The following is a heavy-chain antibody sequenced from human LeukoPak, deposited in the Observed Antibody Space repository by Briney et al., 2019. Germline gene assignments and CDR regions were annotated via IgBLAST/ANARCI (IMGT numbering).Heavy chain of an antibody. V-gene: IGHV4-31*03. CDR2: IYYSGST. CDR1: GGSISSGGYY. Sequence: PSETPSLTCTVSGGSISSGGYYWSWIRQHPGKGLEWIGYIYYSGSTYYNPSLKSRVTISVDTSKNQFSLKLSSVTAADTAVYYCARVVRVAVAGTPAAEYSQHWGQGTLVTVSS. D-gene: IGHD6-19*01. J-gene: IGHJ1*01. CDR3: ARVVRVAVAGTPAAEYSQH.